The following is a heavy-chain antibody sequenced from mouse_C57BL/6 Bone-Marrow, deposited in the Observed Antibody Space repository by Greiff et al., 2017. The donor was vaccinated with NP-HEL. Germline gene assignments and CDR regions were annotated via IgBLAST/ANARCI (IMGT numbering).Heavy chain of an antibody. CDR2: IYPRSGNT. J-gene: IGHJ2*01. CDR1: GYTFTSYG. CDR3: ARKRGQDLDD. D-gene: IGHD3-3*01. V-gene: IGHV1-81*01. Sequence: VQLQQSGAELARPGASVKLSCKASGYTFTSYGISWVKQRTGQGLEWIGEIYPRSGNTYYNEKFKGKATLTADKSSSTAYMELRSLTSEDSAVYFCARKRGQDLDDWGQGTTLTVSS.